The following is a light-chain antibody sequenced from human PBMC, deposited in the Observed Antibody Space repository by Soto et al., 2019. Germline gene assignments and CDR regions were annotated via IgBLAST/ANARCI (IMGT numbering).Light chain of an antibody. J-gene: IGLJ1*01. CDR2: DVS. CDR3: SSYTISNTLV. V-gene: IGLV2-14*01. Sequence: QSVLTQPASVSGSPGQSITISCTGTSSDVGGYNYVSWYQQYAGKAAKLMIYDVSNRPSGVSNRFSGSKSGNTASLTISGLQAEDEADYYCSSYTISNTLVFGSGTKVTVL. CDR1: SSDVGGYNY.